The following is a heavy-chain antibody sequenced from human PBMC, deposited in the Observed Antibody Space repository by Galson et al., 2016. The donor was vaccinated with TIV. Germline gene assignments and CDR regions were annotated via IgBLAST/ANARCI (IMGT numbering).Heavy chain of an antibody. V-gene: IGHV3-20*01. CDR3: AREVPCGGACYYVDF. CDR1: GFTFDDYD. CDR2: INWNGAST. D-gene: IGHD2-8*02. Sequence: SLRLSCAASGFTFDDYDFSWVRQAPGKGLEWVSSINWNGASTGHADSVKGRFTISRDNAKNSLYLQMNDLRVEDTAFYHCAREVPCGGACYYVDFWGQGTRVTGSS. J-gene: IGHJ4*02.